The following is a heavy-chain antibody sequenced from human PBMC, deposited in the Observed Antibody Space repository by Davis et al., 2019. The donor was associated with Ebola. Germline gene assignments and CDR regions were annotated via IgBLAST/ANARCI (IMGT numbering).Heavy chain of an antibody. V-gene: IGHV3-7*03. J-gene: IGHJ5*01. D-gene: IGHD3-9*01. CDR2: IKQDGSEK. CDR1: GFTFSSYW. CDR3: ARVNAVTGYSRFDS. Sequence: PGGSLRLSCAASGFTFSSYWMSWVRQAPGKGLEWVANIKQDGSEKYYVDSVKGRFTISRDNAKNSLYLRLNSLRAEDTALYHCARVNAVTGYSRFDSWGQGTLVTVSS.